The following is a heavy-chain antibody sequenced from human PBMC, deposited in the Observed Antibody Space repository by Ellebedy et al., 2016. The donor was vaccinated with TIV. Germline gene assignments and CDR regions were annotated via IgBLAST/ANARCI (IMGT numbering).Heavy chain of an antibody. CDR3: ARDLPGIAAATSGYFDY. CDR1: GGTFSSYA. J-gene: IGHJ4*02. Sequence: SVKVSXXASGGTFSSYAISWVRQAPGQGLEWMGGIIPIFGTANYAQKFQGRVTITADESTSTAYMELSSLRSEDTAVYYCARDLPGIAAATSGYFDYWGQGTLVTVSS. D-gene: IGHD6-13*01. V-gene: IGHV1-69*13. CDR2: IIPIFGTA.